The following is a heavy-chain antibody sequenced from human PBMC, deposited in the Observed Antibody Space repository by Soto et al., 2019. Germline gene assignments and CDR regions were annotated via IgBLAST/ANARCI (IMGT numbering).Heavy chain of an antibody. Sequence: QVQLVQSGAEVKKPGASVKVSCEASGYAFATYTMPLVRQAPGQRLEWMGWINAGSGHTRYSQKFQGRVTITRDTSESTAYMELSSLRSEDTAVYYCARAPNADYFFDYWGQGTLVTVSS. CDR1: GYAFATYT. V-gene: IGHV1-3*01. CDR3: ARAPNADYFFDY. CDR2: INAGSGHT. J-gene: IGHJ4*02.